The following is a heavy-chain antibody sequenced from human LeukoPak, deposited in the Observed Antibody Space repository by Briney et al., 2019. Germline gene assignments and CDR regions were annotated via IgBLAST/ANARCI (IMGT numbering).Heavy chain of an antibody. CDR2: MNPNSGNT. CDR1: GYTFTGYY. V-gene: IGHV1-8*02. D-gene: IGHD3-3*01. J-gene: IGHJ4*02. CDR3: ARGSTGDFWSGPQGY. Sequence: ASVKVSCKASGYTFTGYYMHWVRQAPGQGLEWMGWMNPNSGNTGYAQKFQGRVTMTRNTSISTAYMELSSLRSEDTAVYYCARGSTGDFWSGPQGYWGQGTLVTVSS.